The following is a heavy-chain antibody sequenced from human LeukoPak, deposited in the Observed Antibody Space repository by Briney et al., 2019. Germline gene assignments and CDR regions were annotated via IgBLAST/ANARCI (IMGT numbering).Heavy chain of an antibody. CDR3: AKVKPYWYFDL. Sequence: GGSLRLSCAASGFTFSSYGMHWVRQAPGKGLEWVSSINSGDESTFYADSVKGRVTISRDNSKNTLYLQVNRLRAEDTAVYFCAKVKPYWYFDLWGRGTLVTVSS. J-gene: IGHJ2*01. CDR2: INSGDEST. CDR1: GFTFSSYG. V-gene: IGHV3-23*01.